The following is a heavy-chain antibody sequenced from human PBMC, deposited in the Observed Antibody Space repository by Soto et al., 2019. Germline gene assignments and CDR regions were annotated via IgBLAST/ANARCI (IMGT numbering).Heavy chain of an antibody. Sequence: PGVSLRLSCAASGFTFGSYAMHWVRQAPGKGLEWVAVISYDGSNKYYADSVKGRFTISRDNAKNTLYLQMNSLRDDDTAVYYCARPSSGWENWFDPWGQGTLVTAPQ. D-gene: IGHD6-19*01. CDR1: GFTFGSYA. V-gene: IGHV3-30-3*01. J-gene: IGHJ5*02. CDR3: ARPSSGWENWFDP. CDR2: ISYDGSNK.